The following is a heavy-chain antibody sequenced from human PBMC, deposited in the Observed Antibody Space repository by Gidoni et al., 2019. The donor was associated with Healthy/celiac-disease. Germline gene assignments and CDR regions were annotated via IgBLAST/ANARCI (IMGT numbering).Heavy chain of an antibody. CDR2: ISGSGGST. J-gene: IGHJ4*02. V-gene: IGHV3-23*01. CDR3: AKYPSGGDYYDSSGYLNYFDY. Sequence: EVQLLESGGGLVQPGGSLRLACAASGFTCSSYARRWVRQAPGKGLEWVSAISGSGGSTYYADSVKGRFTISRDNSKNTLYLQMNSLRAEDTAVYYCAKYPSGGDYYDSSGYLNYFDYWGQGTLVTVSS. D-gene: IGHD3-22*01. CDR1: GFTCSSYA.